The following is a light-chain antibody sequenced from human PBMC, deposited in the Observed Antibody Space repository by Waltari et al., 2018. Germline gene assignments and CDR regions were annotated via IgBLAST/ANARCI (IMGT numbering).Light chain of an antibody. J-gene: IGKJ4*01. CDR2: EAS. CDR1: QSVSTY. Sequence: DIVLTQSPATLPLSQGQRATLSCRASQSVSTYLVWYQQKPGHPPRLLIYEASGMAPGIPARFSGSGSGTDFTLTISSLEAEDFAVYYCQHRGNWPALTFGGGTKVEIK. V-gene: IGKV3-11*01. CDR3: QHRGNWPALT.